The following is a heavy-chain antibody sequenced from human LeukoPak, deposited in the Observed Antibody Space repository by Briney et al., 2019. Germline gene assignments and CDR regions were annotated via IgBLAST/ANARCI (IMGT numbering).Heavy chain of an antibody. CDR3: ARSGVIDRSNYYYVDY. CDR2: IHYSGST. CDR1: GGSITSYY. V-gene: IGHV4-59*01. Sequence: SETLSLTCTVSGGSITSYYWSWMRRPPGKGLEWIGYIHYSGSTNYNPSLNSRVTISVDTSKNQFSLKLSSVTAADTAVYYCARSGVIDRSNYYYVDYWGQGTLVTVSS. D-gene: IGHD3-22*01. J-gene: IGHJ4*02.